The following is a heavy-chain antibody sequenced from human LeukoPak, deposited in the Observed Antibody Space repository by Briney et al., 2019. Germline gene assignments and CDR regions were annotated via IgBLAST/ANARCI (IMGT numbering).Heavy chain of an antibody. J-gene: IGHJ5*02. CDR2: IYPGDTRT. CDR3: ACREFYSPWPGP. D-gene: IGHD5-18*01. CDR1: GYSFTYYW. Sequence: GESLKISCKGSGYSFTYYWIGWVRQTPGKGLEWMWVIYPGDTRTRYNPSFDGKVTISADKSINTAYLQWSSLKASYTAIYYYACREFYSPWPGPWGQGNLVTVSS. V-gene: IGHV5-51*01.